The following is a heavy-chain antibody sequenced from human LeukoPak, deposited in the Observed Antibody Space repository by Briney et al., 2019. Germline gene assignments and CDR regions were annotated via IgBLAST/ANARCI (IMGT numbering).Heavy chain of an antibody. CDR2: IYASGGT. D-gene: IGHD3-3*01. CDR3: ARGFWSGSFFDF. V-gene: IGHV4-61*02. CDR1: GGSISSGSYY. Sequence: PSETLSLTCTVSGGSISSGSYYWTWIRQPAGQGLEWIGRIYASGGTRYNPSLNSRLTISLDTSKNRFFLNLTSVTAADTAMYYCARGFWSGSFFDFWGQGSLVTVSS. J-gene: IGHJ4*02.